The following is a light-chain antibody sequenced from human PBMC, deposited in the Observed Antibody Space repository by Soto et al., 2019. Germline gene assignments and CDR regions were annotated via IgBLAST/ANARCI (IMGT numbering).Light chain of an antibody. J-gene: IGKJ3*01. CDR3: QQYGSSLFT. CDR1: QSVSSSY. V-gene: IGKV3-20*01. CDR2: GAS. Sequence: EIVLTQSPGTLSLSPGERATLSCRASQSVSSSYLAWYQQKPGQAPRLRIYGASSRATGITDRFSGSGSGTDFTLTISRLEPEVCAVYECQQYGSSLFTFGPGTKVDI.